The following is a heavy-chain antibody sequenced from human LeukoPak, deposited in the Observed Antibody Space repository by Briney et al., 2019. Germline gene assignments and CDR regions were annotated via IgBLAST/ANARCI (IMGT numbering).Heavy chain of an antibody. V-gene: IGHV3-48*03. CDR2: ISSSGSTI. D-gene: IGHD1-1*01. Sequence: GGSLRLSCAASGFTFSSYEMNWVRQAPGKGLERVSYISSSGSTIYYADSVKGRFTISRDNAKNSLYLQMNSLRAEDTAVYYCARDLKLERLGPNWFDPWGQGTLVTVSS. CDR1: GFTFSSYE. J-gene: IGHJ5*02. CDR3: ARDLKLERLGPNWFDP.